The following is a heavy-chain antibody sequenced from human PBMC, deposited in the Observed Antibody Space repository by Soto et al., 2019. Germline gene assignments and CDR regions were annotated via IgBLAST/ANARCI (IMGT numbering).Heavy chain of an antibody. J-gene: IGHJ3*02. D-gene: IGHD2-15*01. CDR1: GGSVSSGSYY. CDR2: IYYSGST. Sequence: QVQLQESGPGLVKPSETLSLTCTVSGGSVSSGSYYWSWIRQPPGKGLEWIGYIYYSGSTNYNPSLSSRVTISVDTSNKQFSLKLSSVTAADTAVYYCARGSDTNDAFDIWGQGTMVTVSS. CDR3: ARGSDTNDAFDI. V-gene: IGHV4-61*01.